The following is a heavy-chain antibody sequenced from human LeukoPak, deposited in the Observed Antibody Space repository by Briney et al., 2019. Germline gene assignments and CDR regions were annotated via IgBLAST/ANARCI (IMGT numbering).Heavy chain of an antibody. D-gene: IGHD6-13*01. CDR3: ARDPTGIAAAGTNY. V-gene: IGHV4-61*02. CDR2: IYTSGST. Sequence: SETLSLTCTVSGGSISSGSYYWSWIRQPAGKGLEWIGRIYTSGSTNYNPSLKSRVTISVDTSKNQFSLKLGSVTAADTAVYYCARDPTGIAAAGTNYWGQGTLVTVSS. CDR1: GGSISSGSYY. J-gene: IGHJ4*02.